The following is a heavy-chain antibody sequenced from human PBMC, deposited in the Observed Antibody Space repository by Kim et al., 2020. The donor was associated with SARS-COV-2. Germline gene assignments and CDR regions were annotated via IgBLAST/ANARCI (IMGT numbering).Heavy chain of an antibody. CDR2: GSTI. V-gene: IGHV3-48*03. CDR3: ARDPPFDI. Sequence: GSTIYYADSVKGRFTISRDNAKNSLYLQMNSLRAEDTAVYYCARDPPFDIWGQGTMVTVSS. J-gene: IGHJ3*02.